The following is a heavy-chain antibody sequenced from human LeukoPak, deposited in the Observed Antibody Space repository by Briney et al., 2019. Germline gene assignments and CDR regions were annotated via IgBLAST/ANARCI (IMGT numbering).Heavy chain of an antibody. D-gene: IGHD2-2*02. Sequence: GGSLRLSCAASGFTFSSYGMHWVRQAPGKGLEWVAVISYGGSNKYYADSVKGRFTISRDNSKNTLYLQMNSLRAEDTAVYYCAKGYCSSTSCYKSYFDYWGQGTLVTVSS. CDR1: GFTFSSYG. V-gene: IGHV3-30*18. J-gene: IGHJ4*02. CDR3: AKGYCSSTSCYKSYFDY. CDR2: ISYGGSNK.